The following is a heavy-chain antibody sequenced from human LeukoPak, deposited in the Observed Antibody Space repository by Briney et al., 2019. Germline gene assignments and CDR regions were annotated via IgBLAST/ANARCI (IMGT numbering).Heavy chain of an antibody. CDR2: INHSGGT. CDR3: ARARRFGKDAFDV. V-gene: IGHV4-34*01. CDR1: GGSFSGYY. D-gene: IGHD3-16*01. J-gene: IGHJ3*01. Sequence: SETLSLTCAVYGGSFSGYYWSWIRQPPGKGLEWIGEINHSGGTNYNPSLKSRVTISVDTSKNQFSLKLSSVTAADTAVYYCARARRFGKDAFDVWGQGTMVTVSS.